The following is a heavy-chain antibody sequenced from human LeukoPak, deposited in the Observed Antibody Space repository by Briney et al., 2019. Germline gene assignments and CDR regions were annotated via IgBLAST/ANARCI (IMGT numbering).Heavy chain of an antibody. J-gene: IGHJ4*02. CDR2: IYHSGST. D-gene: IGHD1-26*01. V-gene: IGHV4-38-2*01. CDR1: GYSISSDNY. Sequence: PSETLSLTCAVSGYSISSDNYWVWIRQPPGQGLEWTGGIYHSGSTYYNPSLKSRVTISVDTSKNQFSLKLSSVTAADTAVYYCARVIVGATTYWGQGTLVTVSS. CDR3: ARVIVGATTY.